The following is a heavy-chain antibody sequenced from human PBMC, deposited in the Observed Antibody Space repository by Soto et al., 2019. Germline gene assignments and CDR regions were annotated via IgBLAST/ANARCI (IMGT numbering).Heavy chain of an antibody. CDR3: ARDGTTETTNYHYDMDV. V-gene: IGHV3-74*01. CDR1: GFTFSSYW. CDR2: ISGDGSST. Sequence: QPGGSLRLSCAASGFTFSSYWMHWVRQSPGKGLVWVSRISGDGSSTSYADSVKGRFTISRDNSKNSLFLQMNSLRAEDTAVYYCARDGTTETTNYHYDMDVWGQGNTVTVSS. D-gene: IGHD4-17*01. J-gene: IGHJ6*02.